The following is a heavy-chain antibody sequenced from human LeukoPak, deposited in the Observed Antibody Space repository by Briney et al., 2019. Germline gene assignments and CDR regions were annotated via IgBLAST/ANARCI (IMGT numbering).Heavy chain of an antibody. Sequence: PGGSLRLSCAASGFFFTRNAMHWVRQAPGKGLEWVAVISNDGGYKDYADSVKGRFFISRDNSKNTLSLLMNSLRGEDTAVYYCASAPGIAYYFDYWGQGTLATVSS. D-gene: IGHD2-21*01. J-gene: IGHJ4*02. CDR2: ISNDGGYK. V-gene: IGHV3-30-3*01. CDR3: ASAPGIAYYFDY. CDR1: GFFFTRNA.